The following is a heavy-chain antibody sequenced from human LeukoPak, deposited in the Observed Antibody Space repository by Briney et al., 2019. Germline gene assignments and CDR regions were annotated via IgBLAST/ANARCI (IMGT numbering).Heavy chain of an antibody. CDR3: ARGLPSAWYYGMDV. D-gene: IGHD4-11*01. J-gene: IGHJ6*02. CDR1: GGSISSGGYY. V-gene: IGHV4-31*03. CDR2: IYYSGST. Sequence: SQTLSLTCTVSGGSISSGGYYWSWIRQHPGKGLEWIGYIYYSGSTYYNPSLKSRVTISVDTSKNQFSLKLSSVTAADTAVYYCARGLPSAWYYGMDVWGQGTTDTVSS.